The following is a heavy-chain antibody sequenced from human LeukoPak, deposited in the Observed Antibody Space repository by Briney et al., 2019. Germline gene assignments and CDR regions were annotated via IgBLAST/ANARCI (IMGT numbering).Heavy chain of an antibody. J-gene: IGHJ6*03. D-gene: IGHD2-2*01. Sequence: ASVKVSCKASGYTFTSYYMHWVRQAPGQGLEWMGIINPSGGSTSYAQKLQGRVTMTRDMSTSTVYMELSSLRSEDTAVYYCARGRYCSSTSCYLSAYYYYYYMDVWGKGTTVTVSS. V-gene: IGHV1-46*04. CDR1: GYTFTSYY. CDR2: INPSGGST. CDR3: ARGRYCSSTSCYLSAYYYYYYMDV.